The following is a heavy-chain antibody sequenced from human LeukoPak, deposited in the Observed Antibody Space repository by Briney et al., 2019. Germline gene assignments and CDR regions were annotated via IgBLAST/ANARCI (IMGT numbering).Heavy chain of an antibody. CDR2: IIPIFGTA. D-gene: IGHD3-22*01. V-gene: IGHV1-69*13. J-gene: IGHJ4*02. Sequence: ASVKVSCKASGGTFSSYAISWVRQAPGQGLEWMGGIIPIFGTANYAQKFQGRVTTTADESTSTAYMELSSLRSEDTAVYYCARGGGDSSGYYLDYWGQGTLVTVSS. CDR1: GGTFSSYA. CDR3: ARGGGDSSGYYLDY.